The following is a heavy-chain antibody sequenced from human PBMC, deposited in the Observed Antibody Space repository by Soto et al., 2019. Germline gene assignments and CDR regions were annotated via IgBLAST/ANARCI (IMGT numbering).Heavy chain of an antibody. J-gene: IGHJ6*01. V-gene: IGHV4-59*01. Sequence: SETLSLTCTVSCGSISSYYWSWIRQPPWKGLEWIGYIYYSGSTNYNPSLKSRVTISVETSKNQFSLKLSSVTAADTAVYYCARAGRGYSYGWTDYYYGMDVWGQGTTVTVSS. CDR3: ARAGRGYSYGWTDYYYGMDV. CDR1: CGSISSYY. CDR2: IYYSGST. D-gene: IGHD5-18*01.